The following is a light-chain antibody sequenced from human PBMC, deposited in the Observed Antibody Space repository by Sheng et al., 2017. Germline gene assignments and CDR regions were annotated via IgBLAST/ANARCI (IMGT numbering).Light chain of an antibody. CDR2: AAS. Sequence: DIQMTQSPSSLSASVGDRVTIACRASQSISNYLIWYQQKPGKAPNLLIYAASTLQGGVPSRFSGSKSGTYFTLTISSLQPEDFATYYCQQSYTTPYTFGQGTKLEIK. CDR3: QQSYTTPYT. J-gene: IGKJ2*01. CDR1: QSISNY. V-gene: IGKV1-39*01.